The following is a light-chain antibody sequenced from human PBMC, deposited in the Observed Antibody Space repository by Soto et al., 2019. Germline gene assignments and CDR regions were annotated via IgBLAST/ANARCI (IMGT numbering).Light chain of an antibody. CDR3: QQSSSTPPIT. J-gene: IGKJ5*01. V-gene: IGKV1-33*01. CDR2: DAS. Sequence: DIPMTQSPSSLSASVGARVTITCQASQDISNYLSWYQVKAWKAPKLLIYDASILERGVPSRFSGKRSGTDFTFTISSLQPEDFATYYCQQSSSTPPITFGPGTRLEIK. CDR1: QDISNY.